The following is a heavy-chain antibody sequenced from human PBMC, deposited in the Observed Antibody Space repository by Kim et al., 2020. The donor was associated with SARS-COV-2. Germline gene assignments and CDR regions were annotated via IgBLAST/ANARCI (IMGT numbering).Heavy chain of an antibody. J-gene: IGHJ6*02. CDR3: AKDIRYSGYEGGMDV. CDR1: GFTFSSYG. Sequence: GGSLRLSCAASGFTFSSYGMHWVRQAPGRGLEWVAIISYDGSDKYFADSVKGRFTISRDNSKNTLYLQMNSLRAEDTAVYYCAKDIRYSGYEGGMDVWG. V-gene: IGHV3-30*18. D-gene: IGHD5-12*01. CDR2: ISYDGSDK.